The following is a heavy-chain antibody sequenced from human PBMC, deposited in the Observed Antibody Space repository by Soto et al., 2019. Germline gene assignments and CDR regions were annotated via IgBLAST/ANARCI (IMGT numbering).Heavy chain of an antibody. J-gene: IGHJ4*02. CDR3: ARGPSCGGDCYLFDY. CDR2: INPGGGRT. D-gene: IGHD2-21*02. CDR1: GYTFTSYY. V-gene: IGHV1-46*01. Sequence: QVQLVQSGAEVTKPGASVKLSCKASGYTFTSYYIHWVRQAPGQGLEWVAMINPGGGRTKNAQMSQARVTLTRDTSTGKVDMELSSLTSADTAVYYCARGPSCGGDCYLFDYWGQGSLVTVSS.